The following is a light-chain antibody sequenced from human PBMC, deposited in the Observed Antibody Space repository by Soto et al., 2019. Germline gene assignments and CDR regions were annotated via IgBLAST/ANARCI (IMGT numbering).Light chain of an antibody. CDR3: CSYAGSSTFEV. V-gene: IGLV2-23*03. CDR1: SSDGGTYNL. Sequence: QSALTQPASVSGSPGQSITISCTGSSSDGGTYNLVSWYQQHPGKAPKLMIYEGSKRPSGVSNRFSGSKSGNTASLTISGLQAEDEADYYCCSYAGSSTFEVFGGGPKLTVL. CDR2: EGS. J-gene: IGLJ2*01.